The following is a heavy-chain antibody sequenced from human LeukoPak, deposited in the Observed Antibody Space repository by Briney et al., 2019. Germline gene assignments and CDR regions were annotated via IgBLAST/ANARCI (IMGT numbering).Heavy chain of an antibody. CDR3: ARDYDKDY. D-gene: IGHD3-22*01. CDR1: GFSVTNNY. Sequence: GGSLRLSCAVSGFSVTNNYMSWVRQAPGKGLEWVSSISAGDRSTYYADSVKGRFTISRDNARNTLYLQMNSLRAEDTALYYCARDYDKDYWGQGTLVTVSS. CDR2: ISAGDRST. V-gene: IGHV3-23*01. J-gene: IGHJ4*02.